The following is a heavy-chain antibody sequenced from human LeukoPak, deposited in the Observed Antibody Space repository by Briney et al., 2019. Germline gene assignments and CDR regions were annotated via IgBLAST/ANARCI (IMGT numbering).Heavy chain of an antibody. CDR3: VRKNRDFNAAFDI. J-gene: IGHJ3*02. V-gene: IGHV3-53*01. CDR1: GFTVSNNY. CDR2: SYSDSNT. Sequence: PGGSLRLSCAASGFTVSNNYMSWVRQAPGKGLEWVSISYSDSNTNYADSVKGRFTISRDTSQNTLPLQMNSLRAEDTAAYYCVRKNRDFNAAFDIWGQGTVVTVSS. D-gene: IGHD1-14*01.